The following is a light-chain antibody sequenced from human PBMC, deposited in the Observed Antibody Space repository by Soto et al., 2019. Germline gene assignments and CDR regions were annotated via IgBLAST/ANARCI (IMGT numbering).Light chain of an antibody. V-gene: IGLV1-47*01. Sequence: QSVLTQPPSASGTPGQRVTISCSGSSSSIGSNFVYWYQQLPGTAPKLLIYRTNQLPSGVPNRFSASKSGTSASLAISGLRSEDEADYFWASWDDTLGGPMFGGGTKLTVL. J-gene: IGLJ3*02. CDR2: RTN. CDR1: SSSIGSNF. CDR3: ASWDDTLGGPM.